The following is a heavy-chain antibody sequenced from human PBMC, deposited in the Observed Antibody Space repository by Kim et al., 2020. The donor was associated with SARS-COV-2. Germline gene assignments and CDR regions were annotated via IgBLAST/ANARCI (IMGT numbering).Heavy chain of an antibody. Sequence: ASVKVSCKVSGYTLTELSMHWVRQAPGKGLEWMGGFDPEDGETIYAQKFQGRVTMTEDTSTDTAYMELSSLRSEDTAVYYCATIYGSGSTESPRVADYYYYGMDVWGQGTTVTVSS. V-gene: IGHV1-24*01. CDR2: FDPEDGET. J-gene: IGHJ6*02. CDR3: ATIYGSGSTESPRVADYYYYGMDV. CDR1: GYTLTELS. D-gene: IGHD3-10*01.